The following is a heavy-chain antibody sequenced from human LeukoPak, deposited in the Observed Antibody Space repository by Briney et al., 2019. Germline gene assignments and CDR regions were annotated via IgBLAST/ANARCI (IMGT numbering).Heavy chain of an antibody. D-gene: IGHD3-10*01. CDR1: GFTFSSYS. J-gene: IGHJ4*02. CDR2: ISSSSSYI. CDR3: AREYSVPKQNRFGELIV. V-gene: IGHV3-21*01. Sequence: GGSQRLSCAASGFTFSSYSMNWVRQAPGKGLEWVSSISSSSSYIYYADSVKGRFTISRDNAKNSLYLQMNSLRAEDTSVYYCAREYSVPKQNRFGELIVWGQGTLVTVSS.